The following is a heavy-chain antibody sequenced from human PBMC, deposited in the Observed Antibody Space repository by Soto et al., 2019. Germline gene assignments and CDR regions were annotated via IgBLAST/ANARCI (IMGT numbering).Heavy chain of an antibody. CDR1: GGPIAPFY. CDR2: VYYNGST. CDR3: ARTRGRGQWRDFYFDF. V-gene: IGHV4-59*12. Sequence: SETLSLTCTVSGGPIAPFYWTWIRQSPGKGLESIGYVYYNGSTNYNPALKGRVTISLDASKSQFSLRLSSVTAADTAVYYCARTRGRGQWRDFYFDFWGQGSLVTVSS. D-gene: IGHD6-19*01. J-gene: IGHJ4*02.